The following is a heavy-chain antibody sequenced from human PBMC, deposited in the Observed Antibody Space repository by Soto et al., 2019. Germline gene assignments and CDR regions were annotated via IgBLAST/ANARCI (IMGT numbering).Heavy chain of an antibody. CDR3: AGRNGYYSGIDY. CDR1: GESLSGYY. J-gene: IGHJ4*02. CDR2: INHSGGT. V-gene: IGHV4-34*01. D-gene: IGHD3-22*01. Sequence: QVQLQQWGAGLLKPSETLSLTCAVYGESLSGYYWSWIRQTPGKGLGWIGEINHSGGTDYNPSLKSRVTISSDTSKNQPSLRVNSVTASDTAVYYCAGRNGYYSGIDYWGQGTLVTVSS.